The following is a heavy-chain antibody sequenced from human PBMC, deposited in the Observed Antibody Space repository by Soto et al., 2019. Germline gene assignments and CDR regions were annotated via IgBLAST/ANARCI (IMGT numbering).Heavy chain of an antibody. CDR1: SAPVSSSTYT. D-gene: IGHD3-16*01. CDR2: IYYSGST. Sequence: SETLSLTCTVSSAPVSSSTYTWGWIRQPPGKGLEWIGSIYYSGSTYYNPSLKSRVTISVDTSKNQFSLKLSSVTAADTAVYYCARHNGPLYVGYYYDMDVWGQGTTVTVSS. CDR3: ARHNGPLYVGYYYDMDV. J-gene: IGHJ6*02. V-gene: IGHV4-39*01.